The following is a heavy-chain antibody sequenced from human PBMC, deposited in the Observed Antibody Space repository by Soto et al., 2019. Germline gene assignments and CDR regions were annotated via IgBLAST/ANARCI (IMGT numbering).Heavy chain of an antibody. J-gene: IGHJ4*02. CDR1: GFTFSSYG. V-gene: IGHV3-33*01. Sequence: GGSLRLSCAASGFTFSSYGMHWVRPAPGTGLEWVAVIWYDGSNKYYADSVKGRFTISRDNSKNTLYLQMNSLRAEDTAVYYCARDPGDFWSGPYYYFDYWGQGTLVTVS. CDR3: ARDPGDFWSGPYYYFDY. D-gene: IGHD3-3*01. CDR2: IWYDGSNK.